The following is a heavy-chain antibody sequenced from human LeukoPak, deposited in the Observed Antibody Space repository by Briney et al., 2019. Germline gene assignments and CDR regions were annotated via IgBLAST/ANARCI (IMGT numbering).Heavy chain of an antibody. V-gene: IGHV4-4*02. D-gene: IGHD1-20*01. J-gene: IGHJ4*02. CDR1: GGSISSSNW. CDR3: AKLDVYNWNDDTLQGGYYFDY. Sequence: KPSGTLSLTCAVSGGSISSSNWWSWIRQPPGKGLEWIGEIYHSGSTNYNPSLKSRVTISVDKSKNQFSLKLSSVTAEDTAVYYCAKLDVYNWNDDTLQGGYYFDYWGQGTLVTVSS. CDR2: IYHSGST.